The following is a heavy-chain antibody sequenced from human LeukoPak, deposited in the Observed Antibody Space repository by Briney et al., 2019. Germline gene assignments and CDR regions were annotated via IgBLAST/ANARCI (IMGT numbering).Heavy chain of an antibody. V-gene: IGHV3-66*01. CDR3: AREEGPLDY. Sequence: GGSLRLSCAASGFTVSSNYMSWVRQASGKGLEWVSVIYSAGSTYCADSVKGRFTISRDNSKNTLYPQMNSLRAEDTAVYYCAREEGPLDYWGQGTLVTVSS. CDR2: IYSAGST. CDR1: GFTVSSNY. J-gene: IGHJ4*02.